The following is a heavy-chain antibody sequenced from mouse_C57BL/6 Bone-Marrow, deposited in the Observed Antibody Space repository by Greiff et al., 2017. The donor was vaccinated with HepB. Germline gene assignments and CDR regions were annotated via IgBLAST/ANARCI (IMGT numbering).Heavy chain of an antibody. CDR2: IYPSDSET. V-gene: IGHV1-61*01. CDR1: GYTFTSYW. CDR3: AGMVTTFDY. D-gene: IGHD2-2*01. Sequence: QVQLQQPGAELVRPGSSVKLSCKASGYTFTSYWMDWVKQRPGQGLEWIGIIYPSDSETHYNQKFKDKATLTVDKSSSTAYMQLSSLTSEDSAVYYCAGMVTTFDYWGQGTTLTVSS. J-gene: IGHJ2*01.